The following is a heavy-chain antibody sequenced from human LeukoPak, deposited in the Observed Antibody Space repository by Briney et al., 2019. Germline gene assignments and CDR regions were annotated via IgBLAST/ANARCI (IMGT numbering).Heavy chain of an antibody. D-gene: IGHD5-24*01. Sequence: SETLSLTCAVYGGSFSGYYWSWIRQPPGKGLEWIGEINHSGSTNYNPSLKSRVTISVDTSENQFSLKLSSVTAADTAVYYCASVVEMATTYFDYWGQGTLVTVSS. CDR2: INHSGST. V-gene: IGHV4-34*01. CDR1: GGSFSGYY. J-gene: IGHJ4*02. CDR3: ASVVEMATTYFDY.